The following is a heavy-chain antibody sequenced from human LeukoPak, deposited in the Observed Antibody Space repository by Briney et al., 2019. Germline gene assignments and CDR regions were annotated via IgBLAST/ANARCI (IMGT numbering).Heavy chain of an antibody. D-gene: IGHD6-19*01. V-gene: IGHV3-23*01. Sequence: GGSLRLSCGASGFTFSSFAMNWVRQAPGRGLEWVSAINPSGDSTYYADSVKGRFTISRDNSKNTLYLQMNSLRAEDTAVYFCAKAGTHSYFDDWGQGTLVTVSA. CDR3: AKAGTHSYFDD. CDR1: GFTFSSFA. CDR2: INPSGDST. J-gene: IGHJ4*02.